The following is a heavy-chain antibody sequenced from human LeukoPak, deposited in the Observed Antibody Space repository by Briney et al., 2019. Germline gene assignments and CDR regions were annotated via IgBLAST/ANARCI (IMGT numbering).Heavy chain of an antibody. CDR3: TGQQGMDY. J-gene: IGHJ4*02. V-gene: IGHV3-21*01. Sequence: GGSLRLSCAASGFTFSSYAMSWVRQAPGKGLEWVSSISSSSSSIYYADSVKGRFTISRGNAENSLYLQMMSLRAEDTAVYYCTGQQGMDYWGQGTLVTVSS. D-gene: IGHD7-27*01. CDR1: GFTFSSYA. CDR2: ISSSSSSI.